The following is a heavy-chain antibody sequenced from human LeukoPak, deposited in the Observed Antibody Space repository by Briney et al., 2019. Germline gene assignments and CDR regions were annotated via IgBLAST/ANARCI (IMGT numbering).Heavy chain of an antibody. CDR1: GFTFSSYA. J-gene: IGHJ4*02. CDR2: ISGSGSGGST. V-gene: IGHV3-23*01. CDR3: AKGSGWYV. Sequence: GGSLRLSCAASGFTFSSYAMSWVRQAPGKGLEWVSTISGSGSGGSTYYADSVKGRFTISRDNSKNTLYLQMNSLRAEDTAVYYCAKGSGWYVWGQGTLVTVSS. D-gene: IGHD6-19*01.